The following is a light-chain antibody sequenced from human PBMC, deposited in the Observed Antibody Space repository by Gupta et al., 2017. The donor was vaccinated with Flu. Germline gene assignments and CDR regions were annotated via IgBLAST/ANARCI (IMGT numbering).Light chain of an antibody. CDR2: AAS. V-gene: IGKV3-15*01. J-gene: IGKJ2*01. CDR1: QTVTTN. CDR3: QQYNDWPYT. Sequence: EVVLTQSPATLSVSPGESVTLSCGASQTVTTNLAWYQQTPGQVPRLLIYAASTRAPGVAARFSARGYDTQFTLTISGLQSEDFAVYYCQQYNDWPYTFGQGTQLEI.